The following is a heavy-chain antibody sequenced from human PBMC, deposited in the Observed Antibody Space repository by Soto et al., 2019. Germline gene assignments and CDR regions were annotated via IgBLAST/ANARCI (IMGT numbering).Heavy chain of an antibody. J-gene: IGHJ5*02. CDR2: FDPEDGET. D-gene: IGHD2-21*02. Sequence: ASVKVSFKVSGYTLTELSMHWVRRAPGKGLEWIGGFDPEDGETIYAQKFQGRVTMTEDTSTDTAYMELSSLRSEDTAVYYCAQDKLYCGGDCIAGWFDPWGQGTLVTVSS. CDR3: AQDKLYCGGDCIAGWFDP. V-gene: IGHV1-24*01. CDR1: GYTLTELS.